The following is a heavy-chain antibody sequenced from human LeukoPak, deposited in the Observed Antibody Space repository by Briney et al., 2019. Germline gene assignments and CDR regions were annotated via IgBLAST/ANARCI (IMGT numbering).Heavy chain of an antibody. CDR2: ISSSGSTI. J-gene: IGHJ4*02. D-gene: IGHD3-9*01. Sequence: GGSLRLSCAASGFTFSDYYMSWIRQAPGKGLEWVSYISSSGSTIYYADSVKGRFTISRDNAKNSLYLQMNSLRAEDTAVYYCARRNHINYDITSFDYWGQGTLVTVFS. V-gene: IGHV3-11*01. CDR1: GFTFSDYY. CDR3: ARRNHINYDITSFDY.